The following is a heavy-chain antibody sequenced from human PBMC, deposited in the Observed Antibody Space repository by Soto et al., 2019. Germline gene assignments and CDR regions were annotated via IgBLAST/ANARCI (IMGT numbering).Heavy chain of an antibody. CDR2: IYHTGPT. J-gene: IGHJ4*02. D-gene: IGHD3-16*01. CDR3: ASTPPDKFGGIEY. Sequence: SEPLSLTFAFSSVSISSSYWWSWVRQPPGKGLEWIGEIYHTGPTNYKQSLKSGVTISVDKSQNHFSLNLNSVTAADTAVYYCASTPPDKFGGIEYWGQGTLVT. CDR1: SVSISSSYW. V-gene: IGHV4-4*02.